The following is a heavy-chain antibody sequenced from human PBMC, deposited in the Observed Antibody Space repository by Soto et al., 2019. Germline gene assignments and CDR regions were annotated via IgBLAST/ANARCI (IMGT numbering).Heavy chain of an antibody. CDR3: ANALPPESYYKRLHY. D-gene: IGHD3-10*01. J-gene: IGHJ4*02. Sequence: EVQLVESGGGLVQPGMSLRLSCAASGFTFDDYAIHWVRQAPGKGLEWVSGISWNGDTIDYADSVKGRFTISRDSAKKSVYLQMTSLRPEDTALYYCANALPPESYYKRLHYWGQGTLVTVSS. CDR1: GFTFDDYA. V-gene: IGHV3-9*01. CDR2: ISWNGDTI.